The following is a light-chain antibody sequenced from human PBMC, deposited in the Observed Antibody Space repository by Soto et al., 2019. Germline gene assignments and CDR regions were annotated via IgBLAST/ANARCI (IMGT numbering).Light chain of an antibody. CDR1: QSVSRN. CDR3: HQYNNWPTWA. Sequence: EIVMTQSPATLSVSPGERATLSCRASQSVSRNIAWYQQKPGQAPRLLIYGASTRAIGIPARFGGSGSGTEFTPTISSLQSEDFAVYYCHQYNNWPTWAFGQGTKVEIK. V-gene: IGKV3-15*01. J-gene: IGKJ1*01. CDR2: GAS.